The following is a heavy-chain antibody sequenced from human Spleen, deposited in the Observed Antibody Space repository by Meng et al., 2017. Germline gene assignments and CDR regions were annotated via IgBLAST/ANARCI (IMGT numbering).Heavy chain of an antibody. Sequence: QVQMVQSGGEVKKPGASVKVSCKTSGYTFTDYYIHWVRRAPGQGLEWMGRINPKSGDTHYAQKFQARVTMTGDTSISTAYMELSGLRSDDTAMYYCARDEDISAAGKLFGDYWGQGTLVTVSS. V-gene: IGHV1-2*06. CDR2: INPKSGDT. CDR3: ARDEDISAAGKLFGDY. J-gene: IGHJ4*02. CDR1: GYTFTDYY. D-gene: IGHD6-13*01.